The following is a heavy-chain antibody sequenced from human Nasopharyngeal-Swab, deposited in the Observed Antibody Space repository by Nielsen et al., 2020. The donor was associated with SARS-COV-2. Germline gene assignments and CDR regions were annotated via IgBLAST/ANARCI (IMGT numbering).Heavy chain of an antibody. V-gene: IGHV3-23*01. CDR1: GFTFSSYA. D-gene: IGHD4-23*01. Sequence: GESLKISCAASGFTFSSYAMSWVRQAPGKGLEWVSSISGSGGSTYYADSVKGRFTISRDNAKNSLYLQMNSLRAEDTAVYYCARDGIDYGGNSAYYYYGMDVWGQGTTVTVSS. J-gene: IGHJ6*02. CDR3: ARDGIDYGGNSAYYYYGMDV. CDR2: ISGSGGST.